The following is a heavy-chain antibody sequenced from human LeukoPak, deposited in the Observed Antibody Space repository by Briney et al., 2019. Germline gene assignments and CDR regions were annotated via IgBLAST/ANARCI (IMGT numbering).Heavy chain of an antibody. V-gene: IGHV3-74*01. CDR2: IKSDGITI. CDR1: GFTFSNYM. Sequence: GGSLRLSCVASGFTFSNYMMHWVRQAPGKGLVWVSRIKSDGITITYADSVKGRFTISRDNAKNTLYLQMNSLRAEDTAVYYCLRDLNWSLDQWGQGTLVTVSS. J-gene: IGHJ4*02. D-gene: IGHD1-20*01. CDR3: LRDLNWSLDQ.